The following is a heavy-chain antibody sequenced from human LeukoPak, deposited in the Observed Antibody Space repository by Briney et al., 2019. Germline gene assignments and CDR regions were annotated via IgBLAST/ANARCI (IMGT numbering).Heavy chain of an antibody. Sequence: ASVKVSCKASGYTFTSYGINWVRQAPGQGLEWMGWISAYNGNTNYAQKLQGRATMTTDTSTSTAYMELRSLRSDDTAVYYCAREPWYYDILTGSTGVWYFDYWGQGTLVTVSS. D-gene: IGHD3-9*01. CDR3: AREPWYYDILTGSTGVWYFDY. CDR1: GYTFTSYG. V-gene: IGHV1-18*01. CDR2: ISAYNGNT. J-gene: IGHJ4*02.